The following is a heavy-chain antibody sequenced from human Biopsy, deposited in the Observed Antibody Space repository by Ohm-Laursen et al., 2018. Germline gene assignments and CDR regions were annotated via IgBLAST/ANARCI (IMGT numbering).Heavy chain of an antibody. CDR1: GFIFSNYA. V-gene: IGHV3-23*01. J-gene: IGHJ2*01. CDR2: ISDIGSST. CDR3: AKDQPDLAVVVAAYWYFDL. D-gene: IGHD2-15*01. Sequence: SLRLSCTAAGFIFSNYAMTWVRQAPGKGLEWVSAISDIGSSTFYSDSVKGRFTISRDNSKKTLYLQMNSLRAEDTAIYYCAKDQPDLAVVVAAYWYFDLWGRGTLVTVSS.